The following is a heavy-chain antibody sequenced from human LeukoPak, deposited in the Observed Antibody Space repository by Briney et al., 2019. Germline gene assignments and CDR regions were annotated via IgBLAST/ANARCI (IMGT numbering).Heavy chain of an antibody. D-gene: IGHD6-19*01. V-gene: IGHV3-48*03. J-gene: IGHJ5*02. Sequence: GGSLRLSCAASGFSFSSYEMNWVRQAPGKGLDWVSYISSSGSAIYYADSVKGRFTISRDNAKNSLFLQMNSLRAEDTAVYFCARDSSYSSGWYDAWFDPWGQGTLVTVSS. CDR3: ARDSSYSSGWYDAWFDP. CDR2: ISSSGSAI. CDR1: GFSFSSYE.